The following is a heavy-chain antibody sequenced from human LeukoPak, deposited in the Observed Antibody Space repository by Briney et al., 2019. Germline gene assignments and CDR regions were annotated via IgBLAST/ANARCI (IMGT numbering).Heavy chain of an antibody. V-gene: IGHV3-48*03. J-gene: IGHJ4*02. CDR2: ISSSGSTI. D-gene: IGHD2-2*01. CDR1: GFTFSSYE. CDR3: ARDPAPLGY. Sequence: GGXLXXSCAASGFTFSSYEMNWVRQAPGKGLEWVSYISSSGSTIYYADSVKGRFTISRDNAKNSLYLQMNSLRAEDTAVYYCARDPAPLGYWGQGTLVTVSS.